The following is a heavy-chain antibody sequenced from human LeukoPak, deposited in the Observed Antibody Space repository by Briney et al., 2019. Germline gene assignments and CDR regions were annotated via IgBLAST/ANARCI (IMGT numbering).Heavy chain of an antibody. CDR1: GGSISSYY. V-gene: IGHV4-59*01. CDR2: IYYSGST. D-gene: IGHD3-10*01. J-gene: IGHJ5*02. CDR3: ARDHMVRGEFDP. Sequence: SETLSLTCSVSGGSISSYYWSWIRQPPGKRLEWIGYIYYSGSTNYNPSLKSRVTISVDTSKNQFSLKLSSVTAADTAVYYCARDHMVRGEFDPWGQGTLVTVSS.